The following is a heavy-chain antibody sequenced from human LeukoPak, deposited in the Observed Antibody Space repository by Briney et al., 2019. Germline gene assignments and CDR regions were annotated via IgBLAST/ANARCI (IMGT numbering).Heavy chain of an antibody. CDR3: ARGAVDTAMVYYFDY. Sequence: GESLKISCKGSGYSFTSYWIGWVRQVPGKGLEWMGIIYPGDSDTRYSPSFQGQVTISADKSISTAYLQWSSLKASDTAMYYCARGAVDTAMVYYFDYWGQGTLVTVSS. CDR1: GYSFTSYW. J-gene: IGHJ4*02. D-gene: IGHD5-18*01. CDR2: IYPGDSDT. V-gene: IGHV5-51*01.